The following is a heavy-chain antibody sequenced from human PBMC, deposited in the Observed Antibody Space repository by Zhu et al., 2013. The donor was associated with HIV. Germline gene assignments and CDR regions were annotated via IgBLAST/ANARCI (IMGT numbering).Heavy chain of an antibody. Sequence: QVQLVQSGAEVKKPGASVKVSCKASGYTFTGYYMHWVRQAPGQGLEWMGWINPNSGGTNYAQKFQGWVTMTRDTSISTAYMELSRLRSDDTAVYYCARDSPVGAHYYYYYGMDVWGQGTTVTVSS. CDR2: INPNSGGT. V-gene: IGHV1-2*04. J-gene: IGHJ6*02. CDR3: ARDSPVGAHYYYYYGMDV. CDR1: GYTFTGYY. D-gene: IGHD1-26*01.